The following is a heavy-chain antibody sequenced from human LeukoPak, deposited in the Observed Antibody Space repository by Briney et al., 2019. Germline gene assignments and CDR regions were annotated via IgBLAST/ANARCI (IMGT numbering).Heavy chain of an antibody. D-gene: IGHD1-26*01. Sequence: GGSLRLSCAASGFTFSSYAMSWVRQAPGKGLEWVSAISGSGGSTYYADSVKGRFTISRDNSKNTLYLQMNSLRAENTAVYYCARKATRRGYFDYWGQGTLVTVSS. CDR1: GFTFSSYA. CDR2: ISGSGGST. V-gene: IGHV3-23*01. CDR3: ARKATRRGYFDY. J-gene: IGHJ4*02.